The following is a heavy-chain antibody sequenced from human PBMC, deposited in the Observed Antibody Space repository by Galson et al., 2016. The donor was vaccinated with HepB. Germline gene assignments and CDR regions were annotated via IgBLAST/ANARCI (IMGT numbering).Heavy chain of an antibody. CDR3: ARGDYRVTTSETYFDH. Sequence: SLRLSCAASGFTFSDYYMNWIRQAPGKGLEWISYISSNGSTVYYADSVKGRFTISRDNAKNSLSLQMNSLRAEDTAVYYCARGDYRVTTSETYFDHWGQGTLVTVSS. V-gene: IGHV3-11*04. D-gene: IGHD4-11*01. CDR1: GFTFSDYY. CDR2: ISSNGSTV. J-gene: IGHJ4*02.